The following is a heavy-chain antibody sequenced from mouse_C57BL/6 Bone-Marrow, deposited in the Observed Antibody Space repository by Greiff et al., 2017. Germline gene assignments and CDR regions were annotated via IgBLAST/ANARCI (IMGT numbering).Heavy chain of an antibody. V-gene: IGHV1-62-2*01. Sequence: VKLVESGAELVKPGASVKLSCKASGYTFTEYTIHWVKQRSGQGLEWIGWFYPGSGSIKYNEKFKDKATLTADKSSSTVYMELSRLTSEDSAVYFCARHETALSNWPGAMDYWGQGTSVTVSS. CDR1: GYTFTEYT. CDR2: FYPGSGSI. CDR3: ARHETALSNWPGAMDY. D-gene: IGHD4-1*01. J-gene: IGHJ4*01.